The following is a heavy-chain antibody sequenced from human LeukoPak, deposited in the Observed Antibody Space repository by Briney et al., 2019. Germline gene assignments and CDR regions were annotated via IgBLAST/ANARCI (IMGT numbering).Heavy chain of an antibody. Sequence: SETLSLTCTVSGGSISSSSYYWGWIRQPPGKGLEWIGSIYYSGSTYYNPSLKSRVTISVDTSKNQFSLKLSSVTAADTAVYYCARDQVPSGYDYWGQGTLVTVSS. CDR3: ARDQVPSGYDY. D-gene: IGHD3-22*01. CDR2: IYYSGST. V-gene: IGHV4-39*02. CDR1: GGSISSSSYY. J-gene: IGHJ4*02.